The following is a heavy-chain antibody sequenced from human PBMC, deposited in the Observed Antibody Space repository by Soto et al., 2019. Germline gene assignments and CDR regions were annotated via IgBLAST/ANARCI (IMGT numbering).Heavy chain of an antibody. V-gene: IGHV4-34*01. CDR1: GGSFSGYY. CDR3: ARVGGSGDWCDP. J-gene: IGHJ5*02. CDR2: INHSGST. Sequence: SETLSLTCAVYGGSFSGYYWSWIRQPPGRGLEWIGEINHSGSTNYNPSLKSRVTISVDTSKNQFSLKLSSVTAADTAVYYCARVGGSGDWCDPGGQGSLGKGSS. D-gene: IGHD3-10*01.